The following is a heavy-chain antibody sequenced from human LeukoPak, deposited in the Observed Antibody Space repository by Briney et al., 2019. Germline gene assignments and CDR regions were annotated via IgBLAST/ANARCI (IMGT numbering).Heavy chain of an antibody. CDR3: ARGRSSWYVFDY. CDR1: GYTFTSYD. J-gene: IGHJ4*02. D-gene: IGHD6-13*01. CDR2: TNPHRGNA. V-gene: IGHV1-8*01. Sequence: ASVKVSCKASGYTFTSYDINGVRQATGQGREWMDMTNPHRGNAGYAQKFTGRVPIPRDTSTSTAYMELHSLRSDDTAVYYCARGRSSWYVFDYWGQGTLVTVSS.